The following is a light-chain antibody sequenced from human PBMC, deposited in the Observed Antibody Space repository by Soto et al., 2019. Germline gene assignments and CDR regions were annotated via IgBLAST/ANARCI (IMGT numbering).Light chain of an antibody. J-gene: IGKJ2*01. Sequence: EIVMTQSPATLSVSPGERATLSCRASQSVSSNLAWYQQKPGQAPRLLIYGASTRATGIPARFSGSGSGTDFTLTISSLQSEDFAFYYCQQYNNWLYTFGQGTKLEIK. CDR1: QSVSSN. CDR2: GAS. CDR3: QQYNNWLYT. V-gene: IGKV3-15*01.